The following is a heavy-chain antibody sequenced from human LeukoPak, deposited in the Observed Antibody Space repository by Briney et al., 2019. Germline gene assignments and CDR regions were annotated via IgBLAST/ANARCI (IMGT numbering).Heavy chain of an antibody. D-gene: IGHD1-26*01. Sequence: PSETLSLTCAVSGDSISTSSSYWSWIRQPPGKGLEWLGRIYSTGSTHYSRSLRSRLALSIDTSKNQFSLRMHSVTAADTAMYYCVRFYSLSWFDPWGQGTQVTVSS. CDR1: GDSISTSSSY. J-gene: IGHJ5*02. CDR3: VRFYSLSWFDP. CDR2: IYSTGST. V-gene: IGHV4-39*07.